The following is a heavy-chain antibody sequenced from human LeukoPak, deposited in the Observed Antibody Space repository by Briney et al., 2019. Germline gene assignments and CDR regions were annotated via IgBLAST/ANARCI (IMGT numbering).Heavy chain of an antibody. CDR2: INPNSGNT. J-gene: IGHJ6*02. Sequence: GASVKVSCKASGYTFTSYDINWVRQATGQGLEWMGWINPNSGNTGYAQKFQGRVTMTRNTSISTAYMELSSLRSEDTAVYYCARALTPGITMVRRVIPPGLDYYGMDVWGQGTTVTVSS. D-gene: IGHD3-10*01. CDR3: ARALTPGITMVRRVIPPGLDYYGMDV. V-gene: IGHV1-8*01. CDR1: GYTFTSYD.